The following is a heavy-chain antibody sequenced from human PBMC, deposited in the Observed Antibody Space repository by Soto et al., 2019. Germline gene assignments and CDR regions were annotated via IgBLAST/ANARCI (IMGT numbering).Heavy chain of an antibody. J-gene: IGHJ6*02. CDR2: INSDGSST. Sequence: EVQLVESGGGLVQPGGSLRLSCAASGFTFSSYWMHWVRQAPGKGLVWVSRINSDGSSTSYADSVKGRFTISRDNAKNTLYLQMNSLRAEDTAVYYCARDGTRSSSWDLYYYYYGMDVWGQGTTVTVSS. CDR3: ARDGTRSSSWDLYYYYYGMDV. CDR1: GFTFSSYW. D-gene: IGHD6-13*01. V-gene: IGHV3-74*01.